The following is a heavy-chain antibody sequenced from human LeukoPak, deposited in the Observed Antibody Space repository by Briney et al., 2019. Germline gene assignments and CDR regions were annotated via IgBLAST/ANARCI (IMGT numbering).Heavy chain of an antibody. CDR2: ISYDGSNK. CDR3: AKVVVPAAMAFDY. Sequence: GRSLRLSCAASGFTFSSYGMHWVRQAPGKGLEWVAVISYDGSNKYYADSVKGRFIISRDNSKNTLYLQMNSLRAEDTAVYYCAKVVVPAAMAFDYWGQGTLVTVSS. D-gene: IGHD2-2*01. J-gene: IGHJ4*02. V-gene: IGHV3-30*18. CDR1: GFTFSSYG.